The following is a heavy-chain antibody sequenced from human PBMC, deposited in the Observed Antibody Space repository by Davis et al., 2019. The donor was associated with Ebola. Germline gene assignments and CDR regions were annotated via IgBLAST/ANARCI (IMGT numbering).Heavy chain of an antibody. Sequence: GGSLRLSCAASGFTFSSYEMNWVRQAPGKGLEWVSYISTSGSTIYYADSVRGRFTISRDNAKSSVYWQMNSLGAEDTAVYYCARAGDSSSWYYSWGQGTLVTVSS. CDR1: GFTFSSYE. J-gene: IGHJ5*02. V-gene: IGHV3-48*03. D-gene: IGHD6-19*01. CDR3: ARAGDSSSWYYS. CDR2: ISTSGSTI.